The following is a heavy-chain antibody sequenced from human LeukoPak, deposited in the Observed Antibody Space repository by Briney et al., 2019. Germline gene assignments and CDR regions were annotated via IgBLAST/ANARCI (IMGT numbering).Heavy chain of an antibody. D-gene: IGHD6-25*01. J-gene: IGHJ3*02. Sequence: PGGSLRLSCAASGFTFSSYGMHWVRQAPGKGLEWVAVIWYDGSNKYYADSVKGRFTTSRDNSKNTLYLQMNSLRAEDTAVYYCARDEGGYDAFDIWGQGTMVTVSS. CDR3: ARDEGGYDAFDI. CDR1: GFTFSSYG. V-gene: IGHV3-33*01. CDR2: IWYDGSNK.